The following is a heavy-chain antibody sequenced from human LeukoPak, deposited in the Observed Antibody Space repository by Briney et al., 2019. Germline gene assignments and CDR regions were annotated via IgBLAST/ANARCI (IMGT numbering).Heavy chain of an antibody. CDR2: INAGNDYT. D-gene: IGHD6-13*01. CDR1: GYTFTNYT. J-gene: IGHJ4*02. CDR3: ARDGYSSSWLRHFDY. V-gene: IGHV1-3*01. Sequence: ASVKVSCKASGYTFTNYTMHWVRQAPGQRLEWMGWINAGNDYTKYSQKFQGRVTITRDTSASTAYMELSSLRSEDTAVYYCARDGYSSSWLRHFDYWGQGTLVTVSS.